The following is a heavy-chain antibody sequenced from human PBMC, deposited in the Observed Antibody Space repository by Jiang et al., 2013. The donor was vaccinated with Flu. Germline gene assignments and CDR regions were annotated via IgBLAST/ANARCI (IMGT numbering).Heavy chain of an antibody. Sequence: KGLEWIGYIYYSGSTYXNPSLKSRVTISVDTSKNQFSLKLSSVTAADTAVYYCARGTDYWGQGTLVTVSS. J-gene: IGHJ4*02. CDR2: IYYSGST. CDR3: ARGTDY. V-gene: IGHV4-31*02.